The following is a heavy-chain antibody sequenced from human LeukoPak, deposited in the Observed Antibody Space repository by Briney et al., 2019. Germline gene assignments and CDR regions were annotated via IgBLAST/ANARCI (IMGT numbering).Heavy chain of an antibody. D-gene: IGHD6-13*01. CDR2: ISYDGSHT. CDR3: AREEQELVPDYYYYMDV. V-gene: IGHV3-30*01. J-gene: IGHJ6*03. Sequence: PGGSLRLSCAASGFIFSNFAMHWVRQAPGKGLEWVALISYDGSHTYYADSMKGRFTISRDNSRNVLYLQMTSLSGDDSAVYYCAREEQELVPDYYYYMDVWGKGTTVTVSS. CDR1: GFIFSNFA.